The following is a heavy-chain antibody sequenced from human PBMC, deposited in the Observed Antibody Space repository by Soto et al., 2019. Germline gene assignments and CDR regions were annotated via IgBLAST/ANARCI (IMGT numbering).Heavy chain of an antibody. CDR1: GYTFTSYG. D-gene: IGHD3-22*01. V-gene: IGHV1-18*01. CDR2: ISAYNGNT. Sequence: EASVKVSCKASGYTFTSYGISWVRQAPGQGLEWMGWISAYNGNTNYAQKLQGRVTMTTDTSTSTAYMELRSLRSDDTAVYYCARGYYYDSSGYYRDYYYYGMDVWGQGTTVTVSS. CDR3: ARGYYYDSSGYYRDYYYYGMDV. J-gene: IGHJ6*02.